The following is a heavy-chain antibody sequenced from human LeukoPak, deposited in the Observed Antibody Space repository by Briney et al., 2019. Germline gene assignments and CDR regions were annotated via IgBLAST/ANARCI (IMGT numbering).Heavy chain of an antibody. CDR1: RFTFSSYS. CDR3: VKSLATGGNWYFHY. J-gene: IGHJ4*02. V-gene: IGHV3-48*01. Sequence: GGSLRLSCAASRFTFSSYSMNWVRQAPGKGLEWVSYISSSSSTIYYADSVNGRLTISRDNSKSTLYLQMNSLRAEDTAVYYRVKSLATGGNWYFHYWGQGTLVTVSS. CDR2: ISSSSSTI. D-gene: IGHD5-12*01.